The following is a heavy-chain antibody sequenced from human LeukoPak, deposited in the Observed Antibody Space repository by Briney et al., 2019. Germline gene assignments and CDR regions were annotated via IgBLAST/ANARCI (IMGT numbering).Heavy chain of an antibody. CDR1: GGSFSGYY. CDR2: INHSGST. CDR3: ASLYSSGWYAGFDAFDI. Sequence: SETLSLTCAVYGGSFSGYYWSWIRQPPGKGLEWIGEINHSGSTNYNPSLKSRVTISVDTSKNQFSLKLSSVTAADTAVYYCASLYSSGWYAGFDAFDIWGQGTMVTVSS. D-gene: IGHD6-19*01. V-gene: IGHV4-34*01. J-gene: IGHJ3*02.